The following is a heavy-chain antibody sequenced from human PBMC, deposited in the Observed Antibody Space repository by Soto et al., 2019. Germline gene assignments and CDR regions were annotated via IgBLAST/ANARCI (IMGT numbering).Heavy chain of an antibody. CDR3: ARGTYYDSWSIQNYYMDV. D-gene: IGHD3-3*01. V-gene: IGHV4-39*01. CDR2: LYLSRGT. CDR1: GGYISDTSYH. Sequence: PSETLSLTCPVSGGYISDTSYHWSWISQPKGKGLEWIGSLYLSRGTDYNPSLQSRATIFVDTAKNQFSLNLTSVIAADTAVYYCARGTYYDSWSIQNYYMDVWGRGTTVTVSS. J-gene: IGHJ6*03.